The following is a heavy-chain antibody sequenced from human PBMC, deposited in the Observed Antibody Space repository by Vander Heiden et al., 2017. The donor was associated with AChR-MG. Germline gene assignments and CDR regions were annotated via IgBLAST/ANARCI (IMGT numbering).Heavy chain of an antibody. CDR1: GYTFTSYG. CDR3: ARDNGGTEYYDFWSGYYDTPAFDY. V-gene: IGHV1-18*01. CDR2: ISAYNGNS. J-gene: IGHJ4*02. Sequence: QVQLVQSGAEVKKPGASVKVSCKASGYTFTSYGISWVRPAPGQGLEWMGWISAYNGNSNYAQKLQGRVTMTTDTSTSTAYMELRSLRSDDTAVYYCARDNGGTEYYDFWSGYYDTPAFDYWGQGTLVTVSS. D-gene: IGHD3-3*01.